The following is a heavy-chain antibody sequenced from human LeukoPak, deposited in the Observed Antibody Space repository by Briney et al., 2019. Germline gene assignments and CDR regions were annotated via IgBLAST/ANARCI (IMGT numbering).Heavy chain of an antibody. CDR2: IYTSGST. Sequence: SETLSLTCTVSGGSISSGSYYWSWIRQPAWKGLEWFGRIYTSGSTNYNPSLKSRVTISVDTSKNQFSLKLSSVTAADTAAYYCARDSHPIFGVVPPFDYWGQGTLVTVSS. V-gene: IGHV4-61*02. D-gene: IGHD3-3*01. CDR3: ARDSHPIFGVVPPFDY. J-gene: IGHJ4*02. CDR1: GGSISSGSYY.